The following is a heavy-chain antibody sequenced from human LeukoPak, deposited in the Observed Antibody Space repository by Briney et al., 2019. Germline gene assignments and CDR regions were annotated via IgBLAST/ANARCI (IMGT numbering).Heavy chain of an antibody. D-gene: IGHD3-10*01. CDR1: GYTLTELS. J-gene: IGHJ5*02. CDR3: ATRTEGMSWFVP. CDR2: FDPEDGET. V-gene: IGHV1-24*01. Sequence: ASVKVSCKVSGYTLTELSMHWVRQAPGKGLEWMGGFDPEDGETIYAQKFQGRVTMTEDTSTDTAYMELSSLRSEDTAVYYCATRTEGMSWFVPWGQGTLVTVSS.